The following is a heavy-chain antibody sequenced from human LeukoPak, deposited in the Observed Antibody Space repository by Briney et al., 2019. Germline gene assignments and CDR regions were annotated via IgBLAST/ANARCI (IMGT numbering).Heavy chain of an antibody. J-gene: IGHJ6*02. CDR3: AKDSPDTAMGYYYYYGMDV. Sequence: PGGSPRLSCAASGFTFSSYAMSWVRQAPGKGLEWVSAISGSGGSTYYADSVKGRFTISRDNSKNTLYLQMNSLRAEDTAVYYCAKDSPDTAMGYYYYYGMDVWGQGTTVTVSS. D-gene: IGHD5-18*01. V-gene: IGHV3-23*01. CDR2: ISGSGGST. CDR1: GFTFSSYA.